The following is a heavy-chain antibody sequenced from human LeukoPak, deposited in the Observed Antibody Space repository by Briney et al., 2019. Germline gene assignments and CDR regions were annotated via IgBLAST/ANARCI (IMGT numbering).Heavy chain of an antibody. V-gene: IGHV1-24*01. CDR2: FDPEDGET. D-gene: IGHD3-9*01. Sequence: ASVKVSCKVSGYTLTELSMHWVRQAPGKGLEWMGGFDPEDGETIYAQKFQGRVTITADESTSTAYMELSSLRSEDTAVYYCARVLDYDILTGYGLVNAGYAFDIWGQGTMVTVSS. J-gene: IGHJ3*02. CDR1: GYTLTELS. CDR3: ARVLDYDILTGYGLVNAGYAFDI.